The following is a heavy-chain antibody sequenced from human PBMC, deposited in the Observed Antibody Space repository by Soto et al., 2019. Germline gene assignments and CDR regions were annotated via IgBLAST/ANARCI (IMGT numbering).Heavy chain of an antibody. CDR2: ISYDGSNK. CDR3: AREPTGGVDYYYYMDV. J-gene: IGHJ6*03. V-gene: IGHV3-30*03. Sequence: GGSLRLSCAASGFTFSSYGMHWVRQAPGKGLEWVAVISYDGSNKYYADSVKGRFTISRDNSKNTLYLQMNSLRAEDTAVYYCAREPTGGVDYYYYMDVRGKGTTVTVSS. CDR1: GFTFSSYG. D-gene: IGHD3-16*01.